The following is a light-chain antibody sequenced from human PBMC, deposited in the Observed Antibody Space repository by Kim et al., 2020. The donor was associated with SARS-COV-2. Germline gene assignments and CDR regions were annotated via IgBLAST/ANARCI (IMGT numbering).Light chain of an antibody. V-gene: IGLV1-47*01. J-gene: IGLJ2*01. Sequence: QRVTISGSGSSSNIGSTYVYWYQQLPGTAPKLLIYRNNQRPSGVPARFSGSKSGTSASLAISGLRSEDEADYYCAAWDDSLSVYVIFGGGTQLTVL. CDR3: AAWDDSLSVYVI. CDR2: RNN. CDR1: SSNIGSTY.